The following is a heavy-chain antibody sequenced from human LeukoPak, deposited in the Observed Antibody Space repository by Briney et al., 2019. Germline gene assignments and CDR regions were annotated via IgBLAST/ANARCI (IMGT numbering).Heavy chain of an antibody. D-gene: IGHD4-17*01. Sequence: PSETLSLTCTVSGGSISSSSYSWSWIRQPPGKGLEWIGYIYHSGSTYYNPSLKSRVTISVDRSKNQFSLKLSSVTAADTAVYYCARVAVTTEGNWFDPWGQGTLVTVSS. CDR2: IYHSGST. V-gene: IGHV4-30-2*01. J-gene: IGHJ5*02. CDR1: GGSISSSSYS. CDR3: ARVAVTTEGNWFDP.